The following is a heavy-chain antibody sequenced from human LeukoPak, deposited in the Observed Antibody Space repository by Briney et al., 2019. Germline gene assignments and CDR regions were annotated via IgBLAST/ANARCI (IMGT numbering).Heavy chain of an antibody. V-gene: IGHV3-9*03. J-gene: IGHJ5*02. CDR2: ISWNSGSI. CDR1: GFRFDDYA. D-gene: IGHD3-10*01. CDR3: AKASGSGSFSNWFDP. Sequence: GGSLRLSCAASGFRFDDYAVHWVRQAPGKGLEWVSGISWNSGSIGYADSVKGRFTISRDNAKNSLYLQMNSLRAEDMALYYCAKASGSGSFSNWFDPWGQGTLVTVSS.